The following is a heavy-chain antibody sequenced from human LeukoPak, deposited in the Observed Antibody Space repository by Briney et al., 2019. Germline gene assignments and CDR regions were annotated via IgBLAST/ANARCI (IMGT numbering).Heavy chain of an antibody. CDR3: ARDVRVGTLLHLGY. CDR2: ISYDGSNK. Sequence: PGGSLRLSCAASGFTFSSYAMHWVRQAPGKGLEWVAVISYDGSNKYYADSVKGRFTISRDNSKNTLYLQMNSLRAEDTAVYYCARDVRVGTLLHLGYWGQGTLVTVSS. CDR1: GFTFSSYA. V-gene: IGHV3-30-3*01. D-gene: IGHD3-16*01. J-gene: IGHJ4*02.